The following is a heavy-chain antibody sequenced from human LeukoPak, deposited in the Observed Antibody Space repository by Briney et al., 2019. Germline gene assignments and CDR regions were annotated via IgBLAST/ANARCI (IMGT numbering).Heavy chain of an antibody. Sequence: GGSLRLSCAASGFTFSSYSMNWVRQAPGKGLEWVSSISSSSSYIYYADSVKGRFTISRDNAKSSLYLQMNSLRAEDTAVYYCASPMIGDAFDIWGQGTMVTVSS. CDR1: GFTFSSYS. CDR3: ASPMIGDAFDI. V-gene: IGHV3-21*01. J-gene: IGHJ3*02. D-gene: IGHD3-22*01. CDR2: ISSSSSYI.